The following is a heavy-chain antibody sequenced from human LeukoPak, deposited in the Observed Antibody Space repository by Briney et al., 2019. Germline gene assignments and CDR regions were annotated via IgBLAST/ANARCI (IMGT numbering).Heavy chain of an antibody. CDR3: TTEPALDTALFHFDD. CDR1: GFTFSNAW. Sequence: GGPLRLSCAASGFTFSNAWKNWVRRDPGKGVEGVGRVKSKADGGTTDYAAPVKGRFTISRDDSKNTLYLQMNSLTTEDTAVYYCTTEPALDTALFHFDDWGQGTMVTVSS. D-gene: IGHD5-18*01. J-gene: IGHJ4*02. V-gene: IGHV3-15*01. CDR2: VKSKADGGTT.